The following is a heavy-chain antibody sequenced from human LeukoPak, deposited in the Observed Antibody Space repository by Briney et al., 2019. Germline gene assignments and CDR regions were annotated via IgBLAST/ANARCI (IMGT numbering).Heavy chain of an antibody. D-gene: IGHD2-21*02. CDR3: AGSLAYCGGDCRLGDY. Sequence: GGSLRLSCAASGFTFSNSWMSWVRQAPGKGLEWVSVIYSDGSTHYADSVKGRFTISRDISKNTLYLQMNSLRAEDTAVYYCAGSLAYCGGDCRLGDYWGQGTLVTVSS. CDR1: GFTFSNSW. J-gene: IGHJ4*02. CDR2: IYSDGST. V-gene: IGHV3-66*01.